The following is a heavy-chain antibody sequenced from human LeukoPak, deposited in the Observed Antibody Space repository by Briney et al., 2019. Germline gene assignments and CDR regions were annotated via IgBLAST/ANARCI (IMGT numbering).Heavy chain of an antibody. CDR3: AKEHVPYCTNDCYGAIDD. J-gene: IGHJ3*01. D-gene: IGHD2-8*01. V-gene: IGHV3-48*01. Sequence: PGGSLRLSCEASGFTFSSYSMTWVRQAPGKRLEWISYIGSNGSPTHYADSVKGRFTISRDNAKNSLYLQMNSLTVEDTGVYYCAKEHVPYCTNDCYGAIDDWGQGALATVSS. CDR1: GFTFSSYS. CDR2: IGSNGSPT.